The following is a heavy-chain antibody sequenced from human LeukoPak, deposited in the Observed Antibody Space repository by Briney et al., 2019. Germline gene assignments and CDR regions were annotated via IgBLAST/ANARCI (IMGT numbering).Heavy chain of an antibody. J-gene: IGHJ4*02. CDR3: AREGGRYDILTGFDY. D-gene: IGHD3-9*01. V-gene: IGHV3-21*01. CDR1: GFTFSSYS. Sequence: GGSLRLSCAASGFTFSSYSMNWVRQAPGKGLEWVSSISSSSSYIYYADSVKGRFTISRDNAKNSLYLQMNSLRAEDTAVYYCAREGGRYDILTGFDYWGQGTLVTVSS. CDR2: ISSSSSYI.